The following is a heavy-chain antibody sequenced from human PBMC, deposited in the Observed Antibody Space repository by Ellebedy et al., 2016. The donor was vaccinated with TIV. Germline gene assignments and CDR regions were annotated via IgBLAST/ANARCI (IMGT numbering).Heavy chain of an antibody. CDR3: VRGWYSSGHCDVFAM. J-gene: IGHJ3*02. CDR1: GFTFSDSV. D-gene: IGHD6-19*01. CDR2: ISVDGRAV. Sequence: GESLKISXVGFGFTFSDSVMHWVRQDPGKGLGWVAGISVDGRAVHYPDSVKGRFTISRDNAQNTVYLQMNSLRLEDTAVYYCVRGWYSSGHCDVFAMWGQGTIVTVSS. V-gene: IGHV3-30*03.